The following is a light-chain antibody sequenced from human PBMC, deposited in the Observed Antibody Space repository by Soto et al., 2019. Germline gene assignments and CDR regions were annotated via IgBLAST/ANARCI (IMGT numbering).Light chain of an antibody. CDR1: DSDVGAYNS. CDR3: CSSAPESTYV. V-gene: IGLV2-23*01. CDR2: KGT. J-gene: IGLJ1*01. Sequence: QSALAQPASVSGSPGQSITIFCTGTDSDVGAYNSVSWYQQHPHKAPRLIIYKGTRRPSGISYRFSGSTSGNAASLTISALQADDEADYFCCSSAPESTYVFGTGTKLTVL.